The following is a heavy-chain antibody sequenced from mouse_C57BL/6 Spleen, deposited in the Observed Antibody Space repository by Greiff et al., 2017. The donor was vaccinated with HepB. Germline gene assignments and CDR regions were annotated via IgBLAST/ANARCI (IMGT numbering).Heavy chain of an antibody. CDR2: ISYDGSN. Sequence: EVKLVESGPGLVKPSQSLSLTCSVTGYSITSGYYWNWIRQFPGNKLEWMGYISYDGSNNYNPSLKNRISITRDTSKNQFFLKLNSVTTEDTATYYCARGRLQFAYWGQGTLVTVSA. CDR1: GYSITSGYY. CDR3: ARGRLQFAY. V-gene: IGHV3-6*01. J-gene: IGHJ3*01. D-gene: IGHD2-4*01.